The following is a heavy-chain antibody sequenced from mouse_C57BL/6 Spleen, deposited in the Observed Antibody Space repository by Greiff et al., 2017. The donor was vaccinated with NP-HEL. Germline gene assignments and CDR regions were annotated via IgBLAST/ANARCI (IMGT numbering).Heavy chain of an antibody. CDR1: GYTFTSYW. D-gene: IGHD1-1*01. CDR2: IDPSDSET. V-gene: IGHV1-52*01. CDR3: ARRENYYDSSDEGGDYFDD. Sequence: QVQLQQPGAELVRPGSSVKLSCKASGYTFTSYWMHWVKQRPIQGLEWIGNIDPSDSETHYNQKFKDKATLTVDKSSSTAYMQLSSLTSEESAVYYCARRENYYDSSDEGGDYFDDWGQGTTLTVSS. J-gene: IGHJ2*01.